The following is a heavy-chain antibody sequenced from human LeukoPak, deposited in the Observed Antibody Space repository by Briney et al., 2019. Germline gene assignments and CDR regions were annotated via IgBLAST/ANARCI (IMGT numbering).Heavy chain of an antibody. V-gene: IGHV3-30*03. D-gene: IGHD2-2*01. CDR3: ARDRLSFIVVVPADY. Sequence: PGGSLRLSCAASGFIFSSFGVHWVRQSPGKGLEWVAVISYDGGNKYYADSVKGRFTISRDNSKNTLYLQMNSLRAEDTAVYYCARDRLSFIVVVPADYWGQGTLVTVSS. CDR2: ISYDGGNK. J-gene: IGHJ4*02. CDR1: GFIFSSFG.